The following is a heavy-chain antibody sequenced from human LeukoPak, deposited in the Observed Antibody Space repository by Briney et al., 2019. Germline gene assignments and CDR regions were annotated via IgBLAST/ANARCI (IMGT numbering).Heavy chain of an antibody. CDR3: ASASSESYYWALDY. V-gene: IGHV3-74*01. CDR1: GLIVGSYW. J-gene: IGHJ4*02. D-gene: IGHD3-10*01. CDR2: ISSDGKSI. Sequence: GGSLRLSCAASGLIVGSYWMNWVRQGQGKGMVWVARISSDGKSISYADSVKGRFTISRDNSKNTLYLQMDSLRAEDTAVYYCASASSESYYWALDYWGQGTLVTVSS.